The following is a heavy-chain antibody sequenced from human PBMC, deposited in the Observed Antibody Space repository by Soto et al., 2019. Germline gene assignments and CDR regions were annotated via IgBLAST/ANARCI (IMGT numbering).Heavy chain of an antibody. CDR2: IGRSGETI. J-gene: IGHJ4*02. D-gene: IGHD6-6*01. Sequence: GGSLRLSCVGSGLTFSSFEMNWVRQTPGKGLEWLSYIGRSGETIYYADSVKGRFTISRDNAKSSLFLPMNGLRDEDMGIYYCARDRRDGAARRPTFYYWGRGTLVTVSS. CDR1: GLTFSSFE. CDR3: ARDRRDGAARRPTFYY. V-gene: IGHV3-48*03.